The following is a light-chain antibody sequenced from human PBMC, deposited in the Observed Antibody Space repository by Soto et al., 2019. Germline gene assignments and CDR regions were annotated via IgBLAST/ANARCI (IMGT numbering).Light chain of an antibody. J-gene: IGLJ2*01. CDR1: SSDVGGYNY. V-gene: IGLV2-14*01. CDR2: EVS. Sequence: QSALTQPASVSGSPGQSITISCTGTSSDVGGYNYVSWYQQHPAKAHKLMIYEVSNRPSGVSNRFSGSKSGDTASLTISGLQAEDEADYECSSYTSSSTVFGGGTKVTVL. CDR3: SSYTSSSTV.